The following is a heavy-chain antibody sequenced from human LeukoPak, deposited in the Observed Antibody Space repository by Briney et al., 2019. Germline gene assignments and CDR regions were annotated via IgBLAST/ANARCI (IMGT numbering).Heavy chain of an antibody. CDR3: ARVSFNGRNDY. CDR2: INHSGRT. V-gene: IGHV4-34*01. J-gene: IGHJ4*02. Sequence: PSETLSLTCAVYGGSFSGYYWSCIRQPPGKGLEWIGEINHSGRTNYNPSLKSRVTISVDTSKNQFSLKLSSVTAADTAVYYCARVSFNGRNDYWGQGTLVTVSS. CDR1: GGSFSGYY.